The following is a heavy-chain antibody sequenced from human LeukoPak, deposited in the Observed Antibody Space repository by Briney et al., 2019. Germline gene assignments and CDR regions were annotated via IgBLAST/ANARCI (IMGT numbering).Heavy chain of an antibody. CDR1: GFTFSSYG. V-gene: IGHV3-30*02. D-gene: IGHD6-13*01. J-gene: IGHJ4*02. CDR2: IRYDGSNK. CDR3: AKGRVGTRLIPILN. Sequence: GGSLRLSCAASGFTFSSYGMHWVRQAPGKGLEWVAFIRYDGSNKYYADSVEGRFTISRDNSKNTLYLQMNSLRAEDTAVYYCAKGRVGTRLIPILNWGQGTLVTVSS.